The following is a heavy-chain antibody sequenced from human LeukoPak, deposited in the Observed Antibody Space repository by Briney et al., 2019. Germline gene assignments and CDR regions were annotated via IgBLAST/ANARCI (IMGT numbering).Heavy chain of an antibody. J-gene: IGHJ4*02. Sequence: ASVKVSCKASGYTFTSNAMHWVRQAPGQGLEWMGWINTNTGNPTYAQGFTGRFVFSLDTSVSTAYLQISSLKPEDTAVYYCARELWGYSSSRSFAYWGQGSLVTVSS. CDR1: GYTFTSNA. V-gene: IGHV7-4-1*02. CDR2: INTNTGNP. CDR3: ARELWGYSSSRSFAY. D-gene: IGHD6-13*01.